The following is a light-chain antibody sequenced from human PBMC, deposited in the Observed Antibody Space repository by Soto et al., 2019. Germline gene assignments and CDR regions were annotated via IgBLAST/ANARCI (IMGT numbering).Light chain of an antibody. J-gene: IGKJ5*01. CDR1: QTVSSSY. V-gene: IGKV3-20*01. CDR2: GAS. Sequence: EIVLTQAPRTPSFSPGGKDTPPSRGRQTVSSSYLAWYQQKPGQAPRLLIYGASSRATGIPDRFSGSGSGTDFTLTISRLEPEDFAVYYCQQYGSSPITFGQGTRLEIK. CDR3: QQYGSSPIT.